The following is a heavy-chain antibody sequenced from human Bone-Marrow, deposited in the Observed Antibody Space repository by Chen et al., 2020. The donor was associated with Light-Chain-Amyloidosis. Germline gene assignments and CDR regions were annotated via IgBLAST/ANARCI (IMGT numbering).Heavy chain of an antibody. V-gene: IGHV3-30*04. CDR3: ARDIIAVAGTGLGTRWFDP. Sequence: QVQLVESGGGVVQPGRSLRLSCAASGFTFSSYAMHWVRQAPGKGLEWVAVISYDGSNKYYADSVKGRFTISRDNSKNTLYLQMNSLRAEDTAVYYCARDIIAVAGTGLGTRWFDPWGQGTLVTVSS. J-gene: IGHJ5*02. CDR1: GFTFSSYA. CDR2: ISYDGSNK. D-gene: IGHD6-19*01.